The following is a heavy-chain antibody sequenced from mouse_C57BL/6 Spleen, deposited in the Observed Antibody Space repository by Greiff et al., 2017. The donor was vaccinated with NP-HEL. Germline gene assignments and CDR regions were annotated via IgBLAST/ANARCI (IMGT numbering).Heavy chain of an antibody. CDR1: GFTFSSYG. CDR3: ARQGDLANWYFDY. Sequence: DVMLVESGGDLVKPGGSLKLSCAASGFTFSSYGMSWVRQTPDKRLEWVATISSGGSYTYYPDSVKGRFTISRDNAKNTLYLQMSSLKSEDTAMYYCARQGDLANWYFDYWGQGTTLTVSS. D-gene: IGHD4-1*01. CDR2: ISSGGSYT. J-gene: IGHJ2*01. V-gene: IGHV5-6*02.